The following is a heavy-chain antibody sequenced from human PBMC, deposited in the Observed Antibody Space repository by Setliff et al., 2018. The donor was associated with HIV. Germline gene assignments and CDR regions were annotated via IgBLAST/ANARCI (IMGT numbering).Heavy chain of an antibody. J-gene: IGHJ1*01. CDR3: ARDWAGPGFQY. CDR1: GFFFKNAW. V-gene: IGHV3-20*04. CDR2: IPWNDDGT. D-gene: IGHD6-19*01. Sequence: GGSLRLSCAASGFFFKNAWMSWVRQAPGKGLEWVASIPWNDDGTQYVDSVKGRFTISRDNAKNSVYLQMNSLRAEDTAVYYCARDWAGPGFQYWGQGTLVTVSS.